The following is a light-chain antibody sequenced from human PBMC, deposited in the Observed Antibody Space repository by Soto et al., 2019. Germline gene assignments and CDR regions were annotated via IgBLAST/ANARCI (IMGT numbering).Light chain of an antibody. CDR3: QQRSNWPT. CDR2: DAS. Sequence: EIVLTQSPATLSLSPWERATLSCRASQSVSSYLAWYQQKPGQAPRLLIYDASNRATGIPARFSGSGSGTDFTLTIGSLEPEDFAVYYCQQRSNWPTFGQGTKV. CDR1: QSVSSY. V-gene: IGKV3-11*01. J-gene: IGKJ1*01.